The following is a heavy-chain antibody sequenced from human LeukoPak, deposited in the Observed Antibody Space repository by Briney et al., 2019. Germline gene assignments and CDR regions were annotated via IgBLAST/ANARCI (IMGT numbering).Heavy chain of an antibody. J-gene: IGHJ6*02. V-gene: IGHV3-74*01. Sequence: GGSLRLSCAASGFTFSRYWMHWVRQAAGKGLVWVSRIITDGSSTSYADSVKGRFTISRDNAKNTLYLQMNSLRAEDTAVYYCARDVNYGVDVWGQGTTVSVSS. CDR1: GFTFSRYW. CDR2: IITDGSST. CDR3: ARDVNYGVDV.